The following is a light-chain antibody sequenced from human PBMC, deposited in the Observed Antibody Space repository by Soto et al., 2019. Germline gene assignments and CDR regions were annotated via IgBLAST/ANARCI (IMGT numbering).Light chain of an antibody. CDR1: HSISGW. CDR2: DSS. J-gene: IGKJ2*02. V-gene: IGKV1-5*01. CDR3: KKYDISGWT. Sequence: DIQLTQSPSTLSAFVGDRVTITCRASHSISGWLAWYQQKPGKAPKSLIYDSSILASGVPSRFSGSGSGTEFPPTISSLQPDDCQIYYSKKYDISGWTSGKGTK.